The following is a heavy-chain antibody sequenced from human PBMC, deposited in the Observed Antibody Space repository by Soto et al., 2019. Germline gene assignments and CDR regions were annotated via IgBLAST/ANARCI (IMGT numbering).Heavy chain of an antibody. J-gene: IGHJ6*02. CDR3: ARRQSGSYYYYGMDV. Sequence: PGESLKISCKGSGYTFTDYWIGWVRQLPGKGLEWMGIIYPGDSDTRYSPSFQGHVTITVDKSTNTAYLQWSSLTASDTAMYYCARRQSGSYYYYGMDVWGQGTTVTVSS. CDR2: IYPGDSDT. V-gene: IGHV5-51*01. D-gene: IGHD1-26*01. CDR1: GYTFTDYW.